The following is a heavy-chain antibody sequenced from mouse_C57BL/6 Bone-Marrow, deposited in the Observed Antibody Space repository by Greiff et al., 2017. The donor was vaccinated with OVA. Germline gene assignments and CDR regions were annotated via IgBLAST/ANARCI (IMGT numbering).Heavy chain of an antibody. Sequence: EVKLMESGPELVKPGASVKISCKASGYSFTDYNMNWVKQSNGKSLEWIGVINPNYGTTSYNQKFKGKATLTVDQSSSTAYMQLNSLTSEDSAVYYCARGFELGARFAYWGQGTLVTVSA. CDR2: INPNYGTT. J-gene: IGHJ3*01. CDR1: GYSFTDYN. CDR3: ARGFELGARFAY. V-gene: IGHV1-39*01.